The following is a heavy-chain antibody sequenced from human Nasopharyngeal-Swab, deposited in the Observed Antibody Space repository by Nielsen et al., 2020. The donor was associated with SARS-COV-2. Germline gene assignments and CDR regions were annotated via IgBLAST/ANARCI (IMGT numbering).Heavy chain of an antibody. D-gene: IGHD3-22*01. CDR2: INHSGST. J-gene: IGHJ4*02. CDR3: ARGGYYYDSSGYWVWFDY. V-gene: IGHV4-34*01. Sequence: WIRQPPGKGLEWIGEINHSGSTNYNPSLKSRVTISVDTSKNQFSLKLSSVTAADTAVYYCARGGYYYDSSGYWVWFDYWGQGTLVTVSS.